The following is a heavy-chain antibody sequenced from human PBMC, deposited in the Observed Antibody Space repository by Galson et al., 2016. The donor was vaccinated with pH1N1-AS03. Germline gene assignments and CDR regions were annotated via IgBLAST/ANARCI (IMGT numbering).Heavy chain of an antibody. J-gene: IGHJ5*01. Sequence: SVKVSCKASGYTFTGQYMHWVRQAPGQGLEWMGWINPNSGGTNYAQKFQGRVTMTRDTSISTAYMELSRLRSDDTAVYYCARGYCGGGNCYKANWFDSWGQGTLVTVSS. CDR3: ARGYCGGGNCYKANWFDS. V-gene: IGHV1-2*02. CDR2: INPNSGGT. D-gene: IGHD2-15*01. CDR1: GYTFTGQY.